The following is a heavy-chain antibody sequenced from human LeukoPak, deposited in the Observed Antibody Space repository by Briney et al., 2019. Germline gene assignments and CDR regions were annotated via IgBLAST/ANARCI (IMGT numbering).Heavy chain of an antibody. D-gene: IGHD2-2*02. Sequence: GASVKVSCKASGYTFTSYYMHWVRQAPGQGLEWMGGIIPIFGTANYAQKFQGRVTITADESTSTAYMELSSLRSEDTAVYYCATRIVVVPAAIYSSFDYWGQGTLVTVSS. CDR1: GYTFTSYY. J-gene: IGHJ4*02. V-gene: IGHV1-69*13. CDR3: ATRIVVVPAAIYSSFDY. CDR2: IIPIFGTA.